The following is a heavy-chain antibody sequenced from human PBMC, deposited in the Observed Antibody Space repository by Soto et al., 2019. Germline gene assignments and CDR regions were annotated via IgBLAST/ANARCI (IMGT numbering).Heavy chain of an antibody. D-gene: IGHD2-2*01. CDR1: GVPMTNTNW. J-gene: IGHJ5*02. CDR2: VFHSGST. Sequence: SETLSLTCAVSGVPMTNTNWWSWVRQPPGKGLEWIGEVFHSGSTNYNPSLKSRVTISVDESKNQFSLNLTSVTAADTAVYYCTRVAQGTCSSSRCYRCFDPWRQGTLVALS. CDR3: TRVAQGTCSSSRCYRCFDP. V-gene: IGHV4-4*02.